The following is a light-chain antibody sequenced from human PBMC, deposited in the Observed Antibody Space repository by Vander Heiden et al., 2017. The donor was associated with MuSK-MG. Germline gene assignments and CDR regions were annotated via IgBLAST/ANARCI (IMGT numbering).Light chain of an antibody. Sequence: SYELTQPPSVSVSPGQTASITGSRDKLGDKYACWYQQKPGQSPVLVIYQDSKRPSGIPERFSGSNSGNTATLTISGAQAMDEADYYCQAWDSSTASVVFGGGTKLTVL. J-gene: IGLJ2*01. CDR2: QDS. CDR3: QAWDSSTASVV. CDR1: KLGDKY. V-gene: IGLV3-1*01.